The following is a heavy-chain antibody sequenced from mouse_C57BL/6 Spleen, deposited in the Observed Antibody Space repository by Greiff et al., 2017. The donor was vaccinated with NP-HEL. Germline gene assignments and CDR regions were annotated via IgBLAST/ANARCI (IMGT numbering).Heavy chain of an antibody. D-gene: IGHD1-1*01. J-gene: IGHJ4*01. CDR2: IYPRSGNT. CDR1: GYTFTSYG. CDR3: ARTTVVAKDAMDY. Sequence: VQLKESGAELARPGASVKLSCKASGYTFTSYGISWVKQRTGQGLEWIGEIYPRSGNTYYNEKFKGKATLTADKSSSTAYMELRSLTSEDSAVYFCARTTVVAKDAMDYWGQGTSVTVSS. V-gene: IGHV1-81*01.